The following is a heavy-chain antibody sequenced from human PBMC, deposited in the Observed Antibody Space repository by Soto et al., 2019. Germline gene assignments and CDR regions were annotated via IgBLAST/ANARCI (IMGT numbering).Heavy chain of an antibody. V-gene: IGHV3-23*01. J-gene: IGHJ4*02. Sequence: EVQLLESGGGLVQPGGSLRLSCAASGFTFSSYAMSWVRQAPGKGLAWVSGISVSGGSTYYADSVKGRFTISRDNSKNTLYLQMNSLRAEDTAVYYCASNTRYDPPDYWGQGTLDTVSS. CDR1: GFTFSSYA. D-gene: IGHD3-16*01. CDR2: ISVSGGST. CDR3: ASNTRYDPPDY.